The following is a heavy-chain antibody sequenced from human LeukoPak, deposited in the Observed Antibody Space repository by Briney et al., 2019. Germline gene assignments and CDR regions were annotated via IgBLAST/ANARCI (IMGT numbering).Heavy chain of an antibody. D-gene: IGHD3-10*01. Sequence: SETLSLTCTVSGGSISSYYWSWIRQSPGKGLECIGYIHYTGSTNYNPSLKSRVTISVETSKNQFSLKLKSVTAADTAVYYCARGGYYGSGNDFRFDPWGQGTMVTVSS. CDR1: GGSISSYY. CDR2: IHYTGST. V-gene: IGHV4-59*01. CDR3: ARGGYYGSGNDFRFDP. J-gene: IGHJ5*02.